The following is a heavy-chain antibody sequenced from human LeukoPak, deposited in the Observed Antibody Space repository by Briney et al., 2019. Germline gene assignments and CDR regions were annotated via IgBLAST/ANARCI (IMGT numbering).Heavy chain of an antibody. V-gene: IGHV3-23*01. D-gene: IGHD6-19*01. CDR1: GFTFSSYA. J-gene: IGHJ6*02. CDR2: ISGSGGST. Sequence: GGSLRLSCAASGFTFSSYAMSWVRQAPGKGLEWVSAISGSGGSTYYADSVKGRFTISRDNSKNTLYLQMNSLRAEDTAIYYCATERPEAVAGLGDYYYGMDVWGQGTTVTVSS. CDR3: ATERPEAVAGLGDYYYGMDV.